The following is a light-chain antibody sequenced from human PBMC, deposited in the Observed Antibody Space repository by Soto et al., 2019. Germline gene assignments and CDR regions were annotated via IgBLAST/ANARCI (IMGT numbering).Light chain of an antibody. J-gene: IGLJ1*01. V-gene: IGLV2-14*03. CDR3: TLNTLSNTGQMV. CDR1: SSDVGGYNY. CDR2: DVS. Sequence: QSALTQPASVSGSPGQSITISCTGTSSDVGGYNYVSWYQHHPGKAPKLMIYDVSNRPSGVSNRFSGSKSGNTASLTISGIRPEYEVDYLCTLNTLSNTGQMVLGTGTKLTVL.